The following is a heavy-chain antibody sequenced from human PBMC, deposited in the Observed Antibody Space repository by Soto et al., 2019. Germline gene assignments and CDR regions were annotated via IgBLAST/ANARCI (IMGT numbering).Heavy chain of an antibody. CDR2: IYYSGST. V-gene: IGHV4-31*03. D-gene: IGHD1-7*01. CDR3: ARAGMNYDNEDAFDI. CDR1: GGSISSGGYY. Sequence: SETLSLTCTVSGGSISSGGYYWSWIRQHPGRGLEWIGYIYYSGSTYYNPSLKSRVTISVDTSKNQFSLKLSSVTAADTAVYYCARAGMNYDNEDAFDIWGQGTMVTVSS. J-gene: IGHJ3*02.